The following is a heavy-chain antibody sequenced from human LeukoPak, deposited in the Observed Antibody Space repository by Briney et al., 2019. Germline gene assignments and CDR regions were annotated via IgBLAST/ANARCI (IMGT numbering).Heavy chain of an antibody. V-gene: IGHV1-69*04. CDR3: ARRQSRYCSSTSCYSIRGYYYMDV. D-gene: IGHD2-2*01. Sequence: SVKVSCKASGGTFSSYAISWVRQAPGQGLEWMGRIIPILGIANYAQKFQGRVTITRNTSISTAYMELSSLRSEDTAVYYCARRQSRYCSSTSCYSIRGYYYMDVWGKGTTVTVSS. CDR1: GGTFSSYA. CDR2: IIPILGIA. J-gene: IGHJ6*03.